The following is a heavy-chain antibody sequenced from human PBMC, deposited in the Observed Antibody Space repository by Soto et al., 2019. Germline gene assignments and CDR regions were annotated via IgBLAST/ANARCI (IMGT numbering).Heavy chain of an antibody. CDR3: ARDGSSGGWRRGPYYFAY. CDR2: INPSGGST. Sequence: ASVKVSCKASGYTFTSYYMHWVRQAPGQGLEWMGIINPSGGSTSYAQKFQGRVTMTRDTSTSTVYMELSSLRSEDTAVYYCARDGSSGGWRRGPYYFAYWGQGTLVTVSS. J-gene: IGHJ4*02. CDR1: GYTFTSYY. V-gene: IGHV1-46*01. D-gene: IGHD6-19*01.